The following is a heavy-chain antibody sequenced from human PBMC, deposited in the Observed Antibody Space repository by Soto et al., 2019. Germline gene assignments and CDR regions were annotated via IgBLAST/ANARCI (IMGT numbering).Heavy chain of an antibody. CDR2: VYYSGTT. D-gene: IGHD3-9*01. CDR3: ARLGGELRYFDWLTSLPGPRWFDP. CDR1: GGSISSGGYY. V-gene: IGHV4-61*08. J-gene: IGHJ5*02. Sequence: SETLSLTCTVSGGSISSGGYYWSWIRQPPGKGLEWIGYVYYSGTTNYNPSLKSRVTISVDLSKNQFSLRPSSVTAADTAVYYCARLGGELRYFDWLTSLPGPRWFDPWGQGTLVTVSS.